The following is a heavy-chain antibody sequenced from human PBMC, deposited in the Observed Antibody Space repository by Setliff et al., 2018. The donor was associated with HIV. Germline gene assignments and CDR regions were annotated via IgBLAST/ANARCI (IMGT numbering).Heavy chain of an antibody. CDR2: INPNSGGT. CDR3: AKEGDRYGLDLDY. V-gene: IGHV1-2*02. D-gene: IGHD5-18*01. J-gene: IGHJ4*02. Sequence: ASVKVSCKASGYTFTGYYMHWVRQAPGQGLEWMGWINPNSGGTNYAQKFQGRVTMTRDTSISTAYMELSRLRSDDTAVYYCAKEGDRYGLDLDYWGQGTLVTVSS. CDR1: GYTFTGYY.